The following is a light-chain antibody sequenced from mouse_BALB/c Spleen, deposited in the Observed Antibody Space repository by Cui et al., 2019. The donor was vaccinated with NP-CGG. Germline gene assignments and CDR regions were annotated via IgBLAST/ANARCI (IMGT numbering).Light chain of an antibody. CDR3: ALWYSNHWV. V-gene: IGLV1*01. Sequence: QAVVTQESALTTAPGETVTLTCRSSIGAVTTRNYANWVQEKPDHLFTVLIGGTNNRTPGVPARFSGSLIGDKAALTITGAQTEDEAIYFCALWYSNHWVFGGGTKLTVL. CDR1: IGAVTTRNY. CDR2: GTN. J-gene: IGLJ1*01.